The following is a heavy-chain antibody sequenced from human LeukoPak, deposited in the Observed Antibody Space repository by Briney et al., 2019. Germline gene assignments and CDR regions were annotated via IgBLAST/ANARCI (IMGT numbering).Heavy chain of an antibody. CDR2: IYTSGST. CDR1: GGSISRYY. D-gene: IGHD3-22*01. J-gene: IGHJ3*02. V-gene: IGHV4-4*07. Sequence: SETLSLTCTVSGGSISRYYWSWIRQPAGKGLEWIGRIYTSGSTNYNPSLKCRVTMSIDTSKNQFSLKLSSVTAADTAVYYCARAADSSAYTALDIWGQGTLVTVSS. CDR3: ARAADSSAYTALDI.